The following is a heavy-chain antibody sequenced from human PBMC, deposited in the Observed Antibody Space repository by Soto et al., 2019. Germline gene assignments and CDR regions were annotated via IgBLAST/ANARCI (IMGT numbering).Heavy chain of an antibody. CDR2: MNPNSGNT. CDR1: GYTFTSYD. D-gene: IGHD3-9*01. J-gene: IGHJ3*02. Sequence: ASVKVSCKASGYTFTSYDINWVRQATGQGLEWMGWMNPNSGNTGYAQKFQGRVTMTRNTSISTAYMELSSLRSEDTAVYYCARLIRRYFDLYDAFDSWGQGTMVTVSS. CDR3: ARLIRRYFDLYDAFDS. V-gene: IGHV1-8*01.